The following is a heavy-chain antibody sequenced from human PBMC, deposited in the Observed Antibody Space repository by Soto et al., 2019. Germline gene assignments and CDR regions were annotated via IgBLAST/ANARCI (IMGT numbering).Heavy chain of an antibody. D-gene: IGHD6-19*01. CDR3: ARAVAGGVYYYYGMDV. V-gene: IGHV1-69*12. CDR1: GGTFSSYA. J-gene: IGHJ6*02. CDR2: IIPIFGTA. Sequence: QVQLVQSGAEVKKPGSSVKVSCKASGGTFSSYAINWVRQAPGQGLEWMGGIIPIFGTADYAQKFQGGVTITADESTSTAYMELSSLRSEDTAVYYCARAVAGGVYYYYGMDVWGQGTTVTVSS.